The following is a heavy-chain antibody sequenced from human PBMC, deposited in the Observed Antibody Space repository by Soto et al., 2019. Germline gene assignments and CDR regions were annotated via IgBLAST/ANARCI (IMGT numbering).Heavy chain of an antibody. J-gene: IGHJ4*02. V-gene: IGHV1-24*01. CDR2: FDPEDGET. Sequence: ASVKVSCKVSGYTLTELSMHWVRQAPGKGLEWMGGFDPEDGETIYAQKFQGRVTMTEDTSTDTAYMELSSLRSEDTAVYYCATFTYYDILTGSILFAYWGQGTLVTVSS. CDR3: ATFTYYDILTGSILFAY. CDR1: GYTLTELS. D-gene: IGHD3-9*01.